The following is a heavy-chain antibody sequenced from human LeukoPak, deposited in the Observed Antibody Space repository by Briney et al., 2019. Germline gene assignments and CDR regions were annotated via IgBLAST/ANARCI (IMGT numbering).Heavy chain of an antibody. V-gene: IGHV1-69*04. CDR1: GGTFSSYA. CDR3: ARDRSSSWSFDY. D-gene: IGHD6-13*01. Sequence: SVKVSCKASGGTFSSYAISWVRQAPGQGLEWMGRIIPILGIANYAQKLQGRVTMTTDTSTSTAYMELRSLRSDDTAVYYCARDRSSSWSFDYWGQGTLVTVSS. J-gene: IGHJ4*02. CDR2: IIPILGIA.